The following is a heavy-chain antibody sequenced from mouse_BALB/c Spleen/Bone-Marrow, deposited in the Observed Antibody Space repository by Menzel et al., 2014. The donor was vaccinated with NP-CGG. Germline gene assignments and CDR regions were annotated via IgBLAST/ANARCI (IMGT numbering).Heavy chain of an antibody. CDR2: IWAGGGT. CDR3: AREGSPMITSPFAY. J-gene: IGHJ3*01. Sequence: QVQLQQSGPGLVAPSQSLSITCTVSGFSLTSYGVHWVRQPPGKGLEWLGVIWAGGGTNYNSALMSRLSIIKVNSKSQVFLKMNSRQTDDTAMYYCAREGSPMITSPFAYWGQGTLVTVSA. CDR1: GFSLTSYG. D-gene: IGHD2-4*01. V-gene: IGHV2-9*02.